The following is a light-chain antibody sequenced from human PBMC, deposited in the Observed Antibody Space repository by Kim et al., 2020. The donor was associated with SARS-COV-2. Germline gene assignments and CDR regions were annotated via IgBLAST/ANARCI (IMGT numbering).Light chain of an antibody. CDR3: QQYGSSP. V-gene: IGKV3-20*01. CDR1: QSVSSSY. J-gene: IGKJ5*01. Sequence: EIVLTQSPGTLSLSPGERATPSCRASQSVSSSYLAWYQQKPGQAPRLLIYGASSRATGIPDRFSGSGSGTEFTLTISRLEPEDFAVYYCQQYGSSPLGQGTRLEIK. CDR2: GAS.